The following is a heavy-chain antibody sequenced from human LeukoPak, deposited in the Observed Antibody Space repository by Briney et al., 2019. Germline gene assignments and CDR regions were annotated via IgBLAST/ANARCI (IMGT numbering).Heavy chain of an antibody. CDR1: GFTFSSYS. D-gene: IGHD4-17*01. CDR3: ARAPMTTVTESVD. CDR2: ISSSSSTI. V-gene: IGHV3-48*01. Sequence: GGSLRLSCAASGFTFSSYSMNWVRQAPGKGLEWVSYISSSSSTIYYADSVKGRFTISRDNAKNSLYLQMNSLRAEDTAVYYCARAPMTTVTESVDWGQGTLVTVSS. J-gene: IGHJ4*02.